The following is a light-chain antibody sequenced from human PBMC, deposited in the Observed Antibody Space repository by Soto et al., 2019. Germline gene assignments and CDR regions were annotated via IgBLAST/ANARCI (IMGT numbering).Light chain of an antibody. V-gene: IGKV3-20*01. CDR2: GAS. CDR1: QPIRNNY. J-gene: IGKJ1*01. Sequence: ETVLTQSPGTLSLSPGERATLSCRASQPIRNNYLAWYRQTPGQAPRLLIYGASNRATGIADRFSGSGSGTDFTLIISRLEPEDFALYYCQQYGSSPWTFGQGTKVEI. CDR3: QQYGSSPWT.